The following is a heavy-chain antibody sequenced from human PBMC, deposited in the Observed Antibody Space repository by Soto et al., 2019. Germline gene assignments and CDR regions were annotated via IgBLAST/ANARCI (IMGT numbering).Heavy chain of an antibody. CDR1: GFTFSGYA. J-gene: IGHJ4*02. CDR2: IGGSGTAS. D-gene: IGHD5-18*01. V-gene: IGHV3-23*01. Sequence: EVQLLQSGGGLVQPGGSLRLSCVVSGFTFSGYAMSWVRQAPGMGLEWVSGIGGSGTASGYAESVKGRFTISRDNTKNTLYLQMTSLRDEDTAVYYCAKVEGRGYNYGYSDYWVQGTLVIVSS. CDR3: AKVEGRGYNYGYSDY.